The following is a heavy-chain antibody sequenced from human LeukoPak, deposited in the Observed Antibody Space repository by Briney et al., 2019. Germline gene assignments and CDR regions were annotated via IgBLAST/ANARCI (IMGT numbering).Heavy chain of an antibody. V-gene: IGHV3-23*01. CDR2: ISGSGGNT. Sequence: GGSLRLSYAASGFTFRRYAMSWVRHAPGKGLDWDSAISGSGGNTYYADSVKGRFTISRDNSKNTLYLQMNSLRAEDTAVYYCAKDPSLSYDSSGYYYHYWGQGTLVTVSS. CDR3: AKDPSLSYDSSGYYYHY. CDR1: GFTFRRYA. J-gene: IGHJ4*02. D-gene: IGHD3-22*01.